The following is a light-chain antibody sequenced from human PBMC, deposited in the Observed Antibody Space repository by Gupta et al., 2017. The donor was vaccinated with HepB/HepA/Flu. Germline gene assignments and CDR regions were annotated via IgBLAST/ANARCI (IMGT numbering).Light chain of an antibody. J-gene: IGKJ1*01. Sequence: DIVMTQSPASLAVSLGERATINCKSSQSVLYSSNNQNYLAWYQQKPGQPPKLLIYWASTRESGVPDRFSGSGSGTDFTLTISSLQAEDVAVYYCQQYYSTRTFGQGTKVEIK. CDR3: QQYYSTRT. CDR1: QSVLYSSNNQNY. CDR2: WAS. V-gene: IGKV4-1*01.